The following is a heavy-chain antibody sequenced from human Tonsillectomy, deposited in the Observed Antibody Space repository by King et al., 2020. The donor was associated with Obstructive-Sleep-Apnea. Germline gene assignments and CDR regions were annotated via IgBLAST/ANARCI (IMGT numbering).Heavy chain of an antibody. CDR1: GYTFTSYA. D-gene: IGHD2-21*02. Sequence: QLVQSGSELKKPGASVKVSCKASGYTFTSYAMKWVRQAPGQGLEWMGWINTNTGNPTYAQCLTGRFVFSLDTFVSTAYLQFRSLKAEDTAVYFCAGDGAVTANDYYYVMDVWGQGTTVTVSS. J-gene: IGHJ6*02. V-gene: IGHV7-4-1*01. CDR2: INTNTGNP. CDR3: AGDGAVTANDYYYVMDV.